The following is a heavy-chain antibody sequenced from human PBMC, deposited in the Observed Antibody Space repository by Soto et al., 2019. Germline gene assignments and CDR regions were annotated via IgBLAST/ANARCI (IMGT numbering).Heavy chain of an antibody. CDR1: GGSISSGDYY. CDR2: IYYSGST. V-gene: IGHV4-30-4*01. CDR3: ARAPDGRGFDY. D-gene: IGHD2-15*01. J-gene: IGHJ4*02. Sequence: TLSLTCTVSGGSISSGDYYWSWIRQPPGKGLEWIGYIYYSGSTYYNPSLKSRVTISVDTSKNQFSLKLSSVTAADTAVYYCARAPDGRGFDYWGQGTLVTVSS.